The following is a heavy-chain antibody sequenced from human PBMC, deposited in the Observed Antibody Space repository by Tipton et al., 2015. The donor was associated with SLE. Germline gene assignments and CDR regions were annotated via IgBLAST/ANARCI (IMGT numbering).Heavy chain of an antibody. D-gene: IGHD3/OR15-3a*01. V-gene: IGHV3-48*04. CDR1: GFTFSSYS. Sequence: GSLRLSCAASGFTFSSYSMNWVRQAPGKGLEWVSYISSSGSSIYYADSVKGRFTISRDNAKTSLYLQMNSLRAEDTAVYYCAKSLDPYYYYYMDVWGKGTTVTDSS. CDR2: ISSSGSSI. J-gene: IGHJ6*03. CDR3: AKSLDPYYYYYMDV.